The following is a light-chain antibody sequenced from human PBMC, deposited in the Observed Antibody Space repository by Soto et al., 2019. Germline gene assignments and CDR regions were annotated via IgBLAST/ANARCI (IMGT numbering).Light chain of an antibody. Sequence: QSALTQPASLSGSPGQSITISCTGTSSDVGGYNYVSWYQQYPGKAPKLMIYEVSNRPSGVSNHFSASKSGNTASLTISGLQAEDEADYYCSSYTSSNTVIFGGGTKLTVL. CDR3: SSYTSSNTVI. CDR1: SSDVGGYNY. CDR2: EVS. J-gene: IGLJ2*01. V-gene: IGLV2-14*01.